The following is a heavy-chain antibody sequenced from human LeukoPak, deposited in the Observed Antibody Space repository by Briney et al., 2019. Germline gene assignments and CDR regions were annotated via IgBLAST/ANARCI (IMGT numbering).Heavy chain of an antibody. CDR3: ARTPPSSEL. V-gene: IGHV3-23*01. CDR2: ISGSGGST. Sequence: GGSVRLSCAASGFNHSSYAMSWVRQGPGKGLEWVSAISGSGGSTHYADSVKGRFTIRRVNSKNTLYLQLNSLRAEDTAVYYCARTPPSSELWGQGTLVTVSS. D-gene: IGHD6-13*01. CDR1: GFNHSSYA. J-gene: IGHJ4*02.